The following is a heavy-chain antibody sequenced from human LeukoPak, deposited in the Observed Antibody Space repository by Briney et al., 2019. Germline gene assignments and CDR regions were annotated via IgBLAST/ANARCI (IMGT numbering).Heavy chain of an antibody. CDR1: GHSLTSGSAY. D-gene: IGHD1-26*01. Sequence: SETLSLTCTVSGHSLTSGSAYGGWVWQPGGGGLECVVGVHSSGEIYHHAACRGRAPVSGDASKNQFSLEQHSMTAAGRAFFFCARGASPKDAVFFDYWGQGALITVSA. V-gene: IGHV4-61*02. J-gene: IGHJ4*02. CDR2: VHSSGEI. CDR3: ARGASPKDAVFFDY.